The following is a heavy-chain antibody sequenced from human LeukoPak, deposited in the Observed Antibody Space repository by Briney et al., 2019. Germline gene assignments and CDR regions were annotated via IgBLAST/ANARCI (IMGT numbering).Heavy chain of an antibody. CDR3: AKDGDFWSGYSPFDY. J-gene: IGHJ4*02. D-gene: IGHD3-3*01. CDR1: GFTFSSYG. CDR2: ISYDGSNK. V-gene: IGHV3-30*18. Sequence: GGSLRLSCAASGFTFSSYGMHWVRQAPGKGLEWVAVISYDGSNKYYADSEKGRFTISRDNSKNTLYLQMNSLRAEDTAVYYCAKDGDFWSGYSPFDYWGQGTLVTVSS.